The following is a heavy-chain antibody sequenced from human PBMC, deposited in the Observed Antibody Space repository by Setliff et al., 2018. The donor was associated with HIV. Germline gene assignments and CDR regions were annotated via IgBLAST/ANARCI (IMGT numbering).Heavy chain of an antibody. CDR3: ARLYDRYDDSGYYHPVQALSY. D-gene: IGHD3-3*01. CDR2: INWNGYKT. V-gene: IGHV3-20*04. Sequence: SGGSLRLSCEASGFAFDNYGMSWVRQAPGKGLEWVSGINWNGYKTGYVDSVKGRFTISRDNSKNTLYLQMNSLRPEDTALYYCARLYDRYDDSGYYHPVQALSYWGQGAQVTVSS. J-gene: IGHJ4*02. CDR1: GFAFDNYG.